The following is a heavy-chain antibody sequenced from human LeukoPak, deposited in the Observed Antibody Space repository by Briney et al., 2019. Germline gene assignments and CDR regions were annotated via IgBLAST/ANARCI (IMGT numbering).Heavy chain of an antibody. J-gene: IGHJ4*02. V-gene: IGHV3-74*01. Sequence: GGSLRLSCSVSGLTFSSYWMHWVRQAPGKGLVWVSRINREGSSTSYADSVKGRFTISRDNAKNTLYLQMNSLRAEDTAVYYCASRDQSCSGDTCYPIDYWGQGTLVTVSS. CDR2: INREGSST. CDR1: GLTFSSYW. D-gene: IGHD2-15*01. CDR3: ASRDQSCSGDTCYPIDY.